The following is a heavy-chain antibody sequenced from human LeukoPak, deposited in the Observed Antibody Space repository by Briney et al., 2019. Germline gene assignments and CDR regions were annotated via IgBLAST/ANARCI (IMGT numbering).Heavy chain of an antibody. CDR3: ARDNSGWYTTANRFDP. V-gene: IGHV3-30*04. D-gene: IGHD6-19*01. CDR1: GFTFSTYA. CDR2: ISYDGSSK. Sequence: GGSLRLSCGASGFTFSTYAMHWVRQAPGKGLEWVAVISYDGSSKYYADSVKGRFTISRDNSKNTLYLQMNSLRAEDTAVYYCARDNSGWYTTANRFDPWGQGTLVTVSS. J-gene: IGHJ5*02.